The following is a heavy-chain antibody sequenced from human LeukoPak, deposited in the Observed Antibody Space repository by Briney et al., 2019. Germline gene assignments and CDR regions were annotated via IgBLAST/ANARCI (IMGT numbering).Heavy chain of an antibody. Sequence: GGSLRLSCAASGFTVSSYAMYWVRQAPGKGLEWVAVISYDGSNKYYADSVKGRFTISRDNSKNTLYLQMNSLRAEDTAVYYCARDFSSSSFDYWGQGTLVTVSS. CDR3: ARDFSSSSFDY. CDR1: GFTVSSYA. V-gene: IGHV3-30-3*01. D-gene: IGHD6-6*01. J-gene: IGHJ4*02. CDR2: ISYDGSNK.